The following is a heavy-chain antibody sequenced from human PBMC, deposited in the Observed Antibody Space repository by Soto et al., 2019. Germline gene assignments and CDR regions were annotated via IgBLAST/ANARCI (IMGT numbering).Heavy chain of an antibody. CDR3: AGEVGGTGLHF. J-gene: IGHJ4*02. CDR2: LIPMFGAA. CDR1: GGNFKNYG. Sequence: QVQLVQSGAEVKKPGSSVKVSCRTSGGNFKNYGFSWVRQAPGQGLEWMGGLIPMFGAANYGQIFQGRLTITADESTSTAYMELSSLKSEDTAVYYCAGEVGGTGLHFWGQGTLVTVSS. V-gene: IGHV1-69*12. D-gene: IGHD3-9*01.